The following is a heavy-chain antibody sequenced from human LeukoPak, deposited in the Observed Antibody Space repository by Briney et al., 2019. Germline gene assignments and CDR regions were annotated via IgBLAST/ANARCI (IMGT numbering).Heavy chain of an antibody. CDR1: GFTFSDYY. CDR3: ASLLQLWSLGGARYYYYYGMDV. CDR2: ISSSGSTI. J-gene: IGHJ6*02. Sequence: GGSLRLSCAASGFTFSDYYMSWIRQAPGKGLEWVSYISSSGSTIYYADSVKGRFTISRDNAKNSLYLQMNSLRAEDTAVYYCASLLQLWSLGGARYYYYYGMDVWGQGTTVTVSS. D-gene: IGHD5-18*01. V-gene: IGHV3-11*01.